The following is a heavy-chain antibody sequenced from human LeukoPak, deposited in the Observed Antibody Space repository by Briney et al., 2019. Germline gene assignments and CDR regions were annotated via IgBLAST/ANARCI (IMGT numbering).Heavy chain of an antibody. V-gene: IGHV4-39*07. CDR2: IYYSGST. D-gene: IGHD5-18*01. CDR1: GGSISSSSYY. Sequence: SKTLSLTCTVSGGSISSSSYYWGWIRQPPGKGLEWIGSIYYSGSTYYNPSLKSRVTISVDTSKNQFSLKLSSVTAADTAVYYCARKTYVDTAMGYYFDYWGQGTLVTVSS. J-gene: IGHJ4*02. CDR3: ARKTYVDTAMGYYFDY.